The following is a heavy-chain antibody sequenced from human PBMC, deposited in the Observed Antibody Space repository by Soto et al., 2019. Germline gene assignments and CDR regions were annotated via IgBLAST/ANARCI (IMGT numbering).Heavy chain of an antibody. CDR2: IYYSGST. Sequence: SETLSLTCTVSGGSIRSYYWSWIRQPPGKGLEWIGYIYYSGSTNYNPSLKSRVTISVDTSKNQFSLKLSSVTAADTAVYYCARGYYYDSSGYYIPIWGQGTLVT. CDR1: GGSIRSYY. D-gene: IGHD3-22*01. CDR3: ARGYYYDSSGYYIPI. J-gene: IGHJ4*02. V-gene: IGHV4-59*01.